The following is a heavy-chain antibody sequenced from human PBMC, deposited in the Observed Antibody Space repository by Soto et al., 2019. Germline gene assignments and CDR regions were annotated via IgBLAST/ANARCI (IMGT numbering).Heavy chain of an antibody. V-gene: IGHV5-51*01. D-gene: IGHD6-13*01. CDR3: ASLSAAAGMNFDY. CDR1: GYSFTIYC. Sequence: PGESLKISCKGSGYSFTIYCIGWVLQRPWKGLEWMGIIYPGDSDTRYSPSFQGQVTISADKSISTAYLQWSSLKASDTAMYYCASLSAAAGMNFDYWGQGTLVTVSA. J-gene: IGHJ4*02. CDR2: IYPGDSDT.